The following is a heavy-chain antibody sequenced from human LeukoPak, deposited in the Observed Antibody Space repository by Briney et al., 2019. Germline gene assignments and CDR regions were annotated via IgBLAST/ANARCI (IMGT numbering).Heavy chain of an antibody. CDR2: ISYSGST. J-gene: IGHJ4*02. D-gene: IGHD1-26*01. V-gene: IGHV4-59*01. Sequence: SETLSLTCLVSGGSISDSYWSWIRQPPGKGLEWIGYISYSGSTNSNPSLKSRVTISVDTSKSQFSLTLNSVTAADTAVYYCGRAGRNSRSYDYWGQGTLVTVSS. CDR3: GRAGRNSRSYDY. CDR1: GGSISDSY.